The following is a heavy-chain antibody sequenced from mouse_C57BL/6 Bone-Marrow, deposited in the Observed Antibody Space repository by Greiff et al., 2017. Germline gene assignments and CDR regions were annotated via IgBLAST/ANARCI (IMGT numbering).Heavy chain of an antibody. CDR2: ISDGGSYT. D-gene: IGHD1-1*01. V-gene: IGHV5-4*01. CDR3: ARDGSSSDY. Sequence: DVKLVESGGGLVKPGGSLKLSCAASGFTFSSYAMSWVRQTPEKRLEWVATISDGGSYTYYPDNVKGRFTISRDNAKNNLSLQMSHLKSEDTAMYYCARDGSSSDYRGQGTTLTVST. J-gene: IGHJ2*01. CDR1: GFTFSSYA.